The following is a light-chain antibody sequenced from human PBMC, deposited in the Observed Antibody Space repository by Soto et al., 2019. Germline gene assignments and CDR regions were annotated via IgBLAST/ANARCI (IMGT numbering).Light chain of an antibody. CDR2: GTS. CDR3: QQYNNWPPGFT. Sequence: EVVLTQSPGTLSLSRGERATLSCRASERIYSAYLGWYQQKPGQAPRLLIYGTSSRATGIPDRFSGSGSGTDFTLTISRLEPEDFAVYYCQQYNNWPPGFTFGPGTKVDIK. CDR1: ERIYSAY. V-gene: IGKV3-20*01. J-gene: IGKJ3*01.